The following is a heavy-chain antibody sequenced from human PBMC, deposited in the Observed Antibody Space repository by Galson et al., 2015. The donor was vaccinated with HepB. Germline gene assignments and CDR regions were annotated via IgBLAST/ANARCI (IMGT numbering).Heavy chain of an antibody. CDR1: GFTFSSYG. Sequence: SLRLSCAASGFTFSSYGIHWVRQAPGKGLEWVAVMSYDERYKYYADSVKGRFTISRDNSKNTLYLQMNSLRAEDTAVYYCVKAPRSSWFFFDYWGQGTLVTVSS. CDR2: MSYDERYK. D-gene: IGHD6-13*01. CDR3: VKAPRSSWFFFDY. V-gene: IGHV3-30*18. J-gene: IGHJ4*02.